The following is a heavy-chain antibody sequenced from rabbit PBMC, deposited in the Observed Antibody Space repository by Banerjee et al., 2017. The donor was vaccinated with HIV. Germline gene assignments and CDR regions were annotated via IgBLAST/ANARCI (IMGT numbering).Heavy chain of an antibody. CDR3: ARAANDGGWGGGYYFNL. V-gene: IGHV1S45*01. CDR1: GFSFNSTYW. J-gene: IGHJ4*01. D-gene: IGHD4-1*01. CDR2: IYTGISGTT. Sequence: QEQLEESGGDLVKPEGSLTLTCAASGFSFNSTYWICWVRQAPGKGLEWIACIYTGISGTTWYASWAKGRFTISKTSSTTVTLQMTSLTAADTATYFCARAANDGGWGGGYYFNLWGPGTLVTV.